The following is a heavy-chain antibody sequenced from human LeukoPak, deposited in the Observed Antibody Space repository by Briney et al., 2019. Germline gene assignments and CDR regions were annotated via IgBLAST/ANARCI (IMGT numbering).Heavy chain of an antibody. D-gene: IGHD6-6*01. J-gene: IGHJ4*02. CDR3: ARWSSSSKTFDY. CDR1: GYTFTSYW. CDR2: YYPGDSDI. V-gene: IGHV5-51*01. Sequence: GESLKISCEGSGYTFTSYWIAWVRQMPGKGLEWMGIYYPGDSDIRYSPSFQGQVTFSADKSISTAYLQWRSLKASDTAMYYCARWSSSSKTFDYWGQGTLVTVSS.